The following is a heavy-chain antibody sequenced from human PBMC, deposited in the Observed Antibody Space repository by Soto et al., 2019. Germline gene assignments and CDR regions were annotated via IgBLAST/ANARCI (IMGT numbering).Heavy chain of an antibody. J-gene: IGHJ6*03. V-gene: IGHV3-9*01. CDR3: AKGCGYSRYYYMDV. Sequence: EVQLVESGGGLVQPGRSLRLSCAASGFTFDDYAMHWVRQAPGKGLEWVSGISWNSANIDYADSVKGRFTISRDSAKDSLYLQMNSLRAEDTALYYCAKGCGYSRYYYMDVWGKGTTVTVSS. D-gene: IGHD3-22*01. CDR1: GFTFDDYA. CDR2: ISWNSANI.